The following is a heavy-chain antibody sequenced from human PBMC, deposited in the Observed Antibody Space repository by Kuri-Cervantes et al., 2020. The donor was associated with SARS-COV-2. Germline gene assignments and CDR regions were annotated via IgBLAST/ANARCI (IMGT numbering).Heavy chain of an antibody. V-gene: IGHV3-53*01. CDR2: IYDSGST. J-gene: IGHJ4*02. D-gene: IGHD6-19*01. CDR1: GLSVFNKY. Sequence: GESLKISCAASGLSVFNKYMSWVRQAPGKGLEWVSIIYDSGSTYYRDSVKGRFTISRDSSKNTLSLQINSLRVEDTAVYYCAMEKGPSGGAIAYWGQGTLVTVSS. CDR3: AMEKGPSGGAIAY.